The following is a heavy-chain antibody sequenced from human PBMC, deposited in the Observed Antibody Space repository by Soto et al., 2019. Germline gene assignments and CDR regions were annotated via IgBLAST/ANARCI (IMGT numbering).Heavy chain of an antibody. D-gene: IGHD6-13*01. CDR3: ARGRKSRSSVGVGAFDI. CDR1: VVSFSGYY. CDR2: INHSGST. Sequence: SETLSLTCAFYVVSFSGYYWSCIRHPPGKGLEWIGEINHSGSTNYNPSLKSRVTISVDTSKNQFSLKLSSVTAADTAVYYCARGRKSRSSVGVGAFDIWGQGTMVTVSS. V-gene: IGHV4-34*01. J-gene: IGHJ3*02.